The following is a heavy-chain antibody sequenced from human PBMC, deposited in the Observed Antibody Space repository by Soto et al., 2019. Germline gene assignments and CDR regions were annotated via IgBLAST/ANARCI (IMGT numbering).Heavy chain of an antibody. D-gene: IGHD3-9*01. CDR2: IIPILGIA. Sequence: SVKVSCKASGGTFSSYTISWVRQAPGQGLEWMGRIIPILGIANYAQKFQGRVTITADKSTSTAYMELSSLRSEDTAVYYCARDYYDILSGNWFDPWGHGTLVTVSS. V-gene: IGHV1-69*04. J-gene: IGHJ5*02. CDR3: ARDYYDILSGNWFDP. CDR1: GGTFSSYT.